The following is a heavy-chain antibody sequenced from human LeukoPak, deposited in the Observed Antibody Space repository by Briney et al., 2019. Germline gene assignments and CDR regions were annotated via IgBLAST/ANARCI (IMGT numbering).Heavy chain of an antibody. J-gene: IGHJ4*02. V-gene: IGHV3-30*18. D-gene: IGHD3-22*01. CDR1: GFTFSSYG. CDR2: ISYDGSNK. Sequence: GGSLRLYCAASGFTFSSYGMHWVRQAPGKGLEWVAVISYDGSNKYYADSVKGRFTISRDNSENTLYLQMNSLRAEDTAVYYCAKGGYYDSSGSDYWGQGTLVTVSS. CDR3: AKGGYYDSSGSDY.